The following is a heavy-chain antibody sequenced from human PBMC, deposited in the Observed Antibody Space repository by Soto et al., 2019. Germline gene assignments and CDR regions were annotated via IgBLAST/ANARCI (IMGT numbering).Heavy chain of an antibody. CDR3: ARAYYFGSGTSYTLYY. Sequence: VGSLRLSCAASGFTFSNYGMHWVRQAPGKGLEWVAAISDDGVSKYYADSVQGRFTISRDNSESAVFLQMNSLRPDDTALYFCARAYYFGSGTSYTLYYWGQGTQVTVSS. V-gene: IGHV3-30*03. J-gene: IGHJ4*02. CDR1: GFTFSNYG. D-gene: IGHD3-10*01. CDR2: ISDDGVSK.